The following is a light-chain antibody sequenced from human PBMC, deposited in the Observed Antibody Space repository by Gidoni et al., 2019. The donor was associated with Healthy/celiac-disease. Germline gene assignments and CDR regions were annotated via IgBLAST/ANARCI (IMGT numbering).Light chain of an antibody. V-gene: IGLV2-14*01. J-gene: IGLJ2*01. CDR2: DVS. Sequence: QSALTQPASVSGSPGQSITISCTGTSSDVGGYNYVSWYQQHPGKAPKLMIYDVSNRPSGVSNRFSGSKSGNTASLTISGLQAEDEADYYCSSYTGSSTLVFGGETKLTVL. CDR1: SSDVGGYNY. CDR3: SSYTGSSTLV.